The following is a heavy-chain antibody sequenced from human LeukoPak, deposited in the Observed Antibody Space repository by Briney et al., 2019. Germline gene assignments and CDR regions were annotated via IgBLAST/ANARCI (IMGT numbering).Heavy chain of an antibody. CDR2: IRSKAYRGTT. D-gene: IGHD5-18*01. J-gene: IGHJ6*02. V-gene: IGHV3-49*04. Sequence: GGSLRLSCTTSAFNVGDHAMTWVRQAPGKGLEWDGFIRSKAYRGTTEYAASVKGRFTISRDDSKSVVYLQMNSLKSEDTAVYYCSRGPIQLWVHNGVDVWGQGTTVTVSS. CDR3: SRGPIQLWVHNGVDV. CDR1: AFNVGDHA.